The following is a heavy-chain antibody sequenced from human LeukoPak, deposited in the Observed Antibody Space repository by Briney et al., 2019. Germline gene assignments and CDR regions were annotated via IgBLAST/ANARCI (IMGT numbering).Heavy chain of an antibody. CDR3: ATKLWLAPPPHL. CDR1: GFTFSNYW. J-gene: IGHJ1*01. D-gene: IGHD6-19*01. Sequence: PGGSLRLSCAASGFTFSNYWWLWVRQAPGKGLEWVSRINTDGSVTSYADSVNGRFTFARDNADNTMFQQINSLRADNTALYYWATKLWLAPPPHLWGEGTPVSVSS. V-gene: IGHV3-74*01. CDR2: INTDGSVT.